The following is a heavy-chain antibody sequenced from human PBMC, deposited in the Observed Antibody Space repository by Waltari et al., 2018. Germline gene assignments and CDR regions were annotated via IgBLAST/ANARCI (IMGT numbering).Heavy chain of an antibody. CDR3: ARHSRRDGYN. Sequence: QVQLQQWGAGLLKPSETLSLTCAVYGGSFSGYYLSWIRQPPGKGLEWIGEINHSGSTNYNPSLKSRVTISVDTSKNQFSLKLSSVTAADTAVYYCARHSRRDGYNWGQGTLVTVSS. CDR2: INHSGST. CDR1: GGSFSGYY. D-gene: IGHD5-12*01. J-gene: IGHJ4*02. V-gene: IGHV4-34*01.